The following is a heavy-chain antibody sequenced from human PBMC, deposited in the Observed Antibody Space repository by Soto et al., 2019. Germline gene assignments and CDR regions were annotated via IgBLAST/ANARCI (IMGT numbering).Heavy chain of an antibody. J-gene: IGHJ4*02. D-gene: IGHD1-26*01. CDR2: IIPIFGTA. V-gene: IGHV1-69*01. Sequence: QVQLVQSGAEVKKPGSSVKVSCKASGGTFSSYSINWVRQAPGQGLEWMGEIIPIFGTANYAQKFQGRVTIAADESTSTAYMELSSLRSEDTAVYYCARDGGRRSGGMDYWGQGTLVTVSS. CDR3: ARDGGRRSGGMDY. CDR1: GGTFSSYS.